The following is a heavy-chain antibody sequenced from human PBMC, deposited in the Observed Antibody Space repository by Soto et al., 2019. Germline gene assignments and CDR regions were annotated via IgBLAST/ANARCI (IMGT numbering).Heavy chain of an antibody. CDR1: GGSISSGGYS. D-gene: IGHD1-20*01. CDR3: ARVRHLTWFDP. CDR2: IYHSGST. Sequence: SETLSLTCAVSGGSISSGGYSWSWIRQPPGKGLEWIGYIYHSGSTYYNPSLKSRVTISVDRSKNQFSLKLSSVTAADTAVYYCARVRHLTWFDPWGQGTLVTVSS. J-gene: IGHJ5*02. V-gene: IGHV4-30-2*01.